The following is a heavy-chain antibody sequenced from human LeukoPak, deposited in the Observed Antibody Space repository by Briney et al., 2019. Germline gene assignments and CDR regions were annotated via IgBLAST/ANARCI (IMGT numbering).Heavy chain of an antibody. CDR2: INPNSGGT. CDR1: GYTFTGYY. V-gene: IGHV1-2*02. D-gene: IGHD3-9*01. J-gene: IGHJ4*02. CDR3: ASGSHFDWLYFDY. Sequence: ASVKVSCKASGYTFTGYYMHWVRQAPGQGLEWRGWINPNSGGTNYAQKFQRRVTITADTSTSTASMELSSLRSEDTAVYYCASGSHFDWLYFDYWGQGTLVTVSS.